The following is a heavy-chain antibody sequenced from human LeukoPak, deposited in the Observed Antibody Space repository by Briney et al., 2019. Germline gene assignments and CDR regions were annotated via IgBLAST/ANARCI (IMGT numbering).Heavy chain of an antibody. CDR2: IYYSGST. J-gene: IGHJ4*02. CDR1: GGSISSISYH. Sequence: SETLSLTCAVSGGSISSISYHCAWIRQPPGKGLEWIGSIYYSGSTYYNPSLKSRVTISVDTSKNQFSLKLSSVTAADTAVYYCASVLLGLLDYWGQGTLVTVSS. V-gene: IGHV4-39*01. CDR3: ASVLLGLLDY.